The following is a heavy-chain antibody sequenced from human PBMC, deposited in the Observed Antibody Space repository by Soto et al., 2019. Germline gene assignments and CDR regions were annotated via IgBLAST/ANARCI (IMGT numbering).Heavy chain of an antibody. V-gene: IGHV1-69*12. CDR2: VLPIFGTA. J-gene: IGHJ6*02. CDR1: GGTFSSYA. CDR3: XXXXXXADSGRXAAGMDV. D-gene: IGHD3-10*01. Sequence: QVQLVQSGAEVKKPGSSVKVSCKASGGTFSSYAISWVRQAPGQGLEWMGGVLPIFGTANYAQKFQGRVTITADESTTXXXXXXXXXXXXXXXXXXXXXXXXXADSGRXAAGMDVWGQGTTVTVSS.